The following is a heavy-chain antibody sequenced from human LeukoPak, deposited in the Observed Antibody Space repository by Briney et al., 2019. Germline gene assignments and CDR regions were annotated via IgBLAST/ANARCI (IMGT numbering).Heavy chain of an antibody. V-gene: IGHV3-13*01. CDR3: ARVAKERVGGVYYFDY. J-gene: IGHJ4*02. CDR2: IGTAGDT. D-gene: IGHD6-13*01. CDR1: GFTSSDYD. Sequence: GGSLRLSCAASGFTSSDYDMHWVRQATGKGLEWVSAIGTAGDTYYTGSVKGRFTISRQNAKNSLYLQMNSLRAGDTAVYYCARVAKERVGGVYYFDYWGQGTLVTVSS.